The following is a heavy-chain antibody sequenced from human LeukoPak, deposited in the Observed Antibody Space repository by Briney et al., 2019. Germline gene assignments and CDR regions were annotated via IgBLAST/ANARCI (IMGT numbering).Heavy chain of an antibody. V-gene: IGHV3-9*01. J-gene: IGHJ3*02. D-gene: IGHD3-22*01. Sequence: GGSLRLSCAASGFTFDDYAMHWVRQAPGKGLECGSAISWNRGSIGYADSVKGRFTISRDNAKNSLYLQMNSLRAEDTALYYCAKDYYYDSSGYYYGAFDIWGQGTMVTVSS. CDR3: AKDYYYDSSGYYYGAFDI. CDR2: ISWNRGSI. CDR1: GFTFDDYA.